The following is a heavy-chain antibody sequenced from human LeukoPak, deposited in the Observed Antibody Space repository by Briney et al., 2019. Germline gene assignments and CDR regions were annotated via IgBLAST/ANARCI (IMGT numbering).Heavy chain of an antibody. V-gene: IGHV4-61*02. CDR3: AREKVGATNIDY. D-gene: IGHD1-26*01. CDR2: IYTSGST. Sequence: SETLSLTCTVSGGSISSGSYYWSWIRQPAGKGLEWIGRIYTSGSTYYNPSLKSRVTISVDTSKNQFSLKLSSVTAADTAVYYCAREKVGATNIDYWGQGTLVTVSS. CDR1: GGSISSGSYY. J-gene: IGHJ4*02.